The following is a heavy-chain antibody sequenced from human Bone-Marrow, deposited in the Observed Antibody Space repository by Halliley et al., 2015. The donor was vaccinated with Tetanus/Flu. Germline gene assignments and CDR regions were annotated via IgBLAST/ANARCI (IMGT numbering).Heavy chain of an antibody. Sequence: SLRLSCAASGFTFRNYAMSWVRQAPGKGLEWVSTFSRSGGITSYSDSVKGRFTISRDNSKNTLFLQMNSLRAEDTAVYYCAKDAEFAYCGGDCHLFQHWGQGPLVTVSS. J-gene: IGHJ1*01. CDR3: AKDAEFAYCGGDCHLFQH. CDR2: FSRSGGIT. V-gene: IGHV3-23*01. CDR1: GFTFRNYA. D-gene: IGHD2-21*02.